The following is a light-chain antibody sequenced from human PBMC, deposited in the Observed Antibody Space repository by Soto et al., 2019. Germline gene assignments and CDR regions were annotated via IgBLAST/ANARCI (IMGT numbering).Light chain of an antibody. CDR3: QQYSFYPRT. V-gene: IGKV1-5*03. Sequence: DIQMTQSPSTLSASVGDRVTIICRASQSVNNWLAWYQQKPGKVPNLLISKVSTLEGGVPARFSGSGSGTEFTLTISSLQPDDPGTYYCQQYSFYPRTFGQGTKVEIK. J-gene: IGKJ1*01. CDR2: KVS. CDR1: QSVNNW.